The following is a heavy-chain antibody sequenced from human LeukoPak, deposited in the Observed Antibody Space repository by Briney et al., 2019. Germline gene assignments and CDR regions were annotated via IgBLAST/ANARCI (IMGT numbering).Heavy chain of an antibody. CDR3: AKDHCISTNCNHIWTYFDY. Sequence: ASVKVSCKAAGYTFTSHDFIWLRPAPGQGLERMGWITVNNGYTKYAQELQGRVTMTTDTSTSTAYMELRSLRSDDTAVYYCAKDHCISTNCNHIWTYFDYWGQGTLVTVSS. J-gene: IGHJ4*02. CDR1: GYTFTSHD. CDR2: ITVNNGYT. V-gene: IGHV1-18*01. D-gene: IGHD2-2*01.